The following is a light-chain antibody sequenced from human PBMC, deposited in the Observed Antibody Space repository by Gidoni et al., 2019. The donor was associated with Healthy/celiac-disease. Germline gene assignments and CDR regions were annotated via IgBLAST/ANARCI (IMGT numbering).Light chain of an antibody. CDR2: AAS. CDR1: QSISSY. CDR3: QQSYSTPGT. V-gene: IGKV1-39*01. Sequence: DIQMTQSPSSLSASVGDRVTITCRASQSISSYLNWYQQNPGKAPKLLIYAASSLQSGVPSRFSGSGSWTDFTLTISSLQPEDFATYYCQQSYSTPGTFGQGTKLEIK. J-gene: IGKJ2*02.